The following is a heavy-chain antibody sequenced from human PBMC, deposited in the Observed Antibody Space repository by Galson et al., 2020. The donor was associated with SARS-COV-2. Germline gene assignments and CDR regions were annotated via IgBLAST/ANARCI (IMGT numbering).Heavy chain of an antibody. CDR2: ISPNSGNT. V-gene: IGHV1-18*01. CDR3: ARDWSTSRRGAFDI. Sequence: ASVKVSCKCSGYTFNTYGISWVRQAPGQGLEWMGWISPNSGNTYYSQKFQGRVTLTRDKFTSTVYMDLRGLTSDDTAVYYCARDWSTSRRGAFDIWGQGTQVTVSS. J-gene: IGHJ3*02. CDR1: GYTFNTYG. D-gene: IGHD3-3*01.